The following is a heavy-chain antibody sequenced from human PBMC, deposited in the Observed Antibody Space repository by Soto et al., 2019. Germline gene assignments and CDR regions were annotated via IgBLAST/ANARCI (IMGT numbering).Heavy chain of an antibody. CDR3: ARHREVVGATPYYYYYYGMDV. J-gene: IGHJ6*02. CDR1: GYSFTRYW. CDR2: IDPSDSYT. D-gene: IGHD1-26*01. V-gene: IGHV5-10-1*01. Sequence: PRESLKISCKGSGYSFTRYWISWVRQMPGKGLEWMGRIDPSDSYTNYSPSFQGHVTISADKSISTAYLQWSSLKASDTAMYYCARHREVVGATPYYYYYYGMDVWGQGTTVTVSS.